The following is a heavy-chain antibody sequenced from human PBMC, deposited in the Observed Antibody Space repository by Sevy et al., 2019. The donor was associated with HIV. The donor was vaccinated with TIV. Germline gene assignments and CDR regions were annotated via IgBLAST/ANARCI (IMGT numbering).Heavy chain of an antibody. D-gene: IGHD6-13*01. CDR1: GYSFSSYA. V-gene: IGHV3-23*01. J-gene: IGHJ4*02. Sequence: GGSLRLSCVVSGYSFSSYAISWVRQAPGKGLEWVSTINGRGGSTYYEDSLKGLLTISRDNAKNTLFMQMINLRVDDTAIYYCARPSPRIAAAASAFYDNWGQGTLVTVSS. CDR3: ARPSPRIAAAASAFYDN. CDR2: INGRGGST.